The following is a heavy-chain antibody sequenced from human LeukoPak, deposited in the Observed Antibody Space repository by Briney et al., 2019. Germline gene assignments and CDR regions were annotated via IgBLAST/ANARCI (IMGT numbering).Heavy chain of an antibody. CDR1: GFIFNTYG. D-gene: IGHD3-10*01. CDR3: SKDLTSDFGGDLDP. Sequence: GGSLRLSCAASGFIFNTYGMHWVRQAPGKGLEWVALISFDGSQKYYADSVKGRFTISRDNSKSTVYLQMNSLRVEDAAVYYCSKDLTSDFGGDLDPWGQGTLVTVSS. J-gene: IGHJ5*02. CDR2: ISFDGSQK. V-gene: IGHV3-30*02.